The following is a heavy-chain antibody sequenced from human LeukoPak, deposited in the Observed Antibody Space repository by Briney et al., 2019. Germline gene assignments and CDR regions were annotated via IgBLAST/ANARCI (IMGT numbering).Heavy chain of an antibody. CDR1: GGSFSGDF. Sequence: SETLSLTCAVYGGSFSGDFWSWIRQSPGKGLEWIGEIYHSGSTNYNPSLKSRVTISVDKSKSQFSLKLTSVTAADTAVYYCARYSGYDEYYFDYWGQGTLVTVSS. J-gene: IGHJ4*02. D-gene: IGHD5-12*01. CDR3: ARYSGYDEYYFDY. CDR2: IYHSGST. V-gene: IGHV4-34*01.